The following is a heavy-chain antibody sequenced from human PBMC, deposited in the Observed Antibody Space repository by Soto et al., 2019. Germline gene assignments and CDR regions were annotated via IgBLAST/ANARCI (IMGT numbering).Heavy chain of an antibody. J-gene: IGHJ4*02. CDR1: GGSISSYY. Sequence: SETLSLTCTVSGGSISSYYWSWIRQPPGKGLEWIGYIYYSGSTNYNPSLKSRVTISVDTSKNQFSLKLSSVTAADTAVYYCARVTLQHYFDYWGQGTLVTVSS. D-gene: IGHD3-16*01. V-gene: IGHV4-59*01. CDR2: IYYSGST. CDR3: ARVTLQHYFDY.